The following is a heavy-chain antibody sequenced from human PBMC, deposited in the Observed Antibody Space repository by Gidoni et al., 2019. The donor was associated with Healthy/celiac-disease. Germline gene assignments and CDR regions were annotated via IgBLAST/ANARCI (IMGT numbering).Heavy chain of an antibody. D-gene: IGHD1-7*01. CDR3: AKEEDNWNFLDY. CDR2: ISYDGSNK. J-gene: IGHJ4*02. V-gene: IGHV3-30*18. CDR1: GFTFSSYG. Sequence: QVQLVESGGGVVQPGRSLRLSCAASGFTFSSYGMHWVRQAPGKGLEWVAVISYDGSNKYYADSVKGRFTNSRDNSKNTLYLQMNSLRAEDTAVYYCAKEEDNWNFLDYWGQGTLVTVSS.